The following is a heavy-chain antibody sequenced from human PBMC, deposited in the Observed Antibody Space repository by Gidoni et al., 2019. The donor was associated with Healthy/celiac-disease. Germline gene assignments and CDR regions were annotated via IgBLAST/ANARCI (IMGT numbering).Heavy chain of an antibody. CDR2: ISAYNGNT. V-gene: IGHV1-18*04. Sequence: QVQLVQSGAEVKKPGASVKVSCTASGYTFPSYGISWVRQAPGQGLEWMGWISAYNGNTNDAQKLQGRVTMTTDTSTSTAYMELRSLRSDDTAVYYCARDWAGGSYFSDDAFDIWGQGTMVTVSS. J-gene: IGHJ3*02. CDR3: ARDWAGGSYFSDDAFDI. D-gene: IGHD1-26*01. CDR1: GYTFPSYG.